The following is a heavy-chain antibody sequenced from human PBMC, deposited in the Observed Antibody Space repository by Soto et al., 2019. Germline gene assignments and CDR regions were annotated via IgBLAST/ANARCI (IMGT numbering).Heavy chain of an antibody. D-gene: IGHD6-13*01. CDR2: INSDGSST. CDR3: ARDRRSSLNYYYYGMDV. Sequence: EVQLVESGGGLVQPGGSLRLSCAASGFTFSSYWMHWVRQAPGKGLVWVSRINSDGSSTSYADSVKGRFTISRDNAKNTLYLQMNSLRAEDTAVYYCARDRRSSLNYYYYGMDVWGQGTTVTVSS. J-gene: IGHJ6*02. CDR1: GFTFSSYW. V-gene: IGHV3-74*01.